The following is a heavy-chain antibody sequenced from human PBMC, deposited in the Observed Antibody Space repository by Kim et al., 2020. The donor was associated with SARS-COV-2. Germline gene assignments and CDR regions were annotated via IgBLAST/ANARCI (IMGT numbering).Heavy chain of an antibody. CDR1: GGTFSSYA. V-gene: IGHV1-69*13. Sequence: SVKVSCKASGGTFSSYAISWVRQAPGQGLEWMGGIIPIFGTANYAQTFQVRATITADESTSTAYMELSSLRSEDTAVYYCARRVSRDCSGGSCYSTYYYYYYGMDVWGQGATVTVSS. D-gene: IGHD2-15*01. J-gene: IGHJ6*02. CDR3: ARRVSRDCSGGSCYSTYYYYYYGMDV. CDR2: IIPIFGTA.